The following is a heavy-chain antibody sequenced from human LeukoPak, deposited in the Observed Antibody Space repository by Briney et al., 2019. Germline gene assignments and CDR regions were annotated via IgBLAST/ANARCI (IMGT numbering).Heavy chain of an antibody. D-gene: IGHD1-26*01. V-gene: IGHV3-66*02. CDR3: ASAIVGATIFDY. CDR1: GFTVSSNY. Sequence: GGPLRLSCAASGFTVSSNYMSWVRQAPGKGLEWVSVIYSGGSTYYADSVKGRFTISRDNSKNTLYLQMNSLRAEDTAVYYCASAIVGATIFDYWGQGTLVTVSS. CDR2: IYSGGST. J-gene: IGHJ4*02.